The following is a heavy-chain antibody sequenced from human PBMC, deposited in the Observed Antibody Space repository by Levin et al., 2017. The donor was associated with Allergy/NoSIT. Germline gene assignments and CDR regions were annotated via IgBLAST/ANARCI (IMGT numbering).Heavy chain of an antibody. D-gene: IGHD2-21*01. CDR1: RFTFGDYG. J-gene: IGHJ3*01. V-gene: IGHV3-49*03. Sequence: GGPLRLSCTASRFTFGDYGMSWLRQAPGKGLEWVGFIRSYSYGGTTEYAASAKGRFTILRDDSKSNAYLQMNSLKTEDTAVYFCSRVSLSYGYSDCLDPFDFWGQGTMVTVSS. CDR2: IRSYSYGGTT. CDR3: SRVSLSYGYSDCLDPFDF.